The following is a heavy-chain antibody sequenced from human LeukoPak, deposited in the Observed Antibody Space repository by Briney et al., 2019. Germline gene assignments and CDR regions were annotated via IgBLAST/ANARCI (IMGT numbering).Heavy chain of an antibody. Sequence: SETLSLTCTVSGGSISSNYWSWIRQAPGKGLEWIGEINHSGSTNYNPSLKSRVTISVDTSKNQFSLKLSSVTAADTAVYYCARARLAARYDSSGYYYGRGAFDYWGQGTLVTVSS. D-gene: IGHD3-22*01. V-gene: IGHV4-34*01. CDR3: ARARLAARYDSSGYYYGRGAFDY. J-gene: IGHJ4*02. CDR2: INHSGST. CDR1: GGSISSNY.